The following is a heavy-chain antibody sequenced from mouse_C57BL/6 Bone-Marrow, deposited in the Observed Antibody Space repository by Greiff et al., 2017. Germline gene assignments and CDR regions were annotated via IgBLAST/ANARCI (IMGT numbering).Heavy chain of an antibody. V-gene: IGHV1-69*01. Sequence: QVQLQQPGAELVMPGASVKLSCKASGYTFTSYWMHWVKQRPGQGLEWIGEIDPSDSYTNYNQKFKGKSTLTVDNSSSTAYMQLSSLTSEDSAVYYCARAPTYYYGRSYRYFDVWGTGTTVTVSS. CDR3: ARAPTYYYGRSYRYFDV. D-gene: IGHD1-1*01. J-gene: IGHJ1*03. CDR2: IDPSDSYT. CDR1: GYTFTSYW.